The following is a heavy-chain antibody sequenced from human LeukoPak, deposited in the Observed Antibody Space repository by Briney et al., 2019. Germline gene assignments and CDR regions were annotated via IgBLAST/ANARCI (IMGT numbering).Heavy chain of an antibody. V-gene: IGHV4-59*01. D-gene: IGHD2-2*01. CDR3: ARDPGGPYRSSTSCFDYYYGMDV. CDR1: GGSISSYY. Sequence: SETLSLTCTVSGGSISSYYWSWIRQPPGKGLEWIGYIYYSGSTNYNPSLKSRVTISVDTSKNQFSLKLSSVTAADTAVYYCARDPGGPYRSSTSCFDYYYGMDVWGQGTTVTVSS. CDR2: IYYSGST. J-gene: IGHJ6*02.